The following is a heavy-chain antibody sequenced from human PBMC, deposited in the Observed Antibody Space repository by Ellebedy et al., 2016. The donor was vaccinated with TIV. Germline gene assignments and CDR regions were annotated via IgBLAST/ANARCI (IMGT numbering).Heavy chain of an antibody. Sequence: MPSETLSLTCTVSGGSMRSYYWSWIRQAPGKGLEWIGYIYYSGNAHYSPSLKSRVTISVDTSKNQFSLKLSSVTAADTAVYYCATYTMGRLDYWGQGAPVTVSS. CDR1: GGSMRSYY. D-gene: IGHD1-1*01. V-gene: IGHV4-59*08. CDR2: IYYSGNA. J-gene: IGHJ4*02. CDR3: ATYTMGRLDY.